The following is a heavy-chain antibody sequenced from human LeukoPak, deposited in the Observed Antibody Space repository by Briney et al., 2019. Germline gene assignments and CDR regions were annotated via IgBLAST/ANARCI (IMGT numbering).Heavy chain of an antibody. Sequence: SQTLSLTCTVSGGSISSDNVYWSWVRQPAGKGLEWIGRIYTSGSTNYNPSLESRVTISVDTSKNQSSLKLSSVTAADTAVYYCARHDAFDIWGQGTMVTVSS. CDR3: ARHDAFDI. CDR1: GGSISSDNVY. V-gene: IGHV4-61*02. CDR2: IYTSGST. J-gene: IGHJ3*02.